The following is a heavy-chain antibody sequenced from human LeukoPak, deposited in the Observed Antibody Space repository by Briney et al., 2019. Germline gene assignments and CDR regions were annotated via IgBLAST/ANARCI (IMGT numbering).Heavy chain of an antibody. Sequence: GGSLRLSCEASGFRFSDYWMTWVRQAPGKGLEWVANIKEDGREKYYVDSVKGRFTLSKDNAKNSVYLQMNSLGAEDTAVYYCARGWGEKGYCRGGTCNNPQFDYWGQGIQVTVSS. V-gene: IGHV3-7*01. CDR2: IKEDGREK. J-gene: IGHJ4*02. CDR1: GFRFSDYW. CDR3: ARGWGEKGYCRGGTCNNPQFDY. D-gene: IGHD2-15*01.